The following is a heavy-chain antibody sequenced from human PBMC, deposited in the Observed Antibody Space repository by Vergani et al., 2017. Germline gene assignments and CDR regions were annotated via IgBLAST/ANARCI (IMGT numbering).Heavy chain of an antibody. J-gene: IGHJ4*02. Sequence: EVQLLESGGGLVQPGGSLRLSCAASGFTFSSYAMSWVRQAPGKGLEWVSAISGSGGSTYYADSVKGRFTISRDNSKNTLKLQMNSLRAEDTAVYYCARDLRPAPHPFDYWGQGTLVTVSS. V-gene: IGHV3-23*01. D-gene: IGHD5/OR15-5a*01. CDR3: ARDLRPAPHPFDY. CDR2: ISGSGGST. CDR1: GFTFSSYA.